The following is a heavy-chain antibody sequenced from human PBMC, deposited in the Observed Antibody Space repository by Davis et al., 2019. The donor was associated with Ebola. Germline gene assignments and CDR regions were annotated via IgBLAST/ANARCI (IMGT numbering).Heavy chain of an antibody. CDR2: IIPIFGTA. CDR1: GGTFSSYA. CDR3: ARGYCSGGSCLFDY. V-gene: IGHV1-69*06. D-gene: IGHD2-15*01. Sequence: SVKVSCKASGGTFSSYAISWVRQAPGQGLEWMGGIIPIFGTANYAQKFQGRVTITADKSTSTAYMELSSLKSEDTAVYYCARGYCSGGSCLFDYWGQGTLVTVSS. J-gene: IGHJ4*02.